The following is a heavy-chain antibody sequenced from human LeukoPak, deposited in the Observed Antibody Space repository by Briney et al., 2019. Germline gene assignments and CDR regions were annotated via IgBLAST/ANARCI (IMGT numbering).Heavy chain of an antibody. J-gene: IGHJ4*02. Sequence: QPGGSLRLSCAASGFTFTTYWMTWVRQAPGKGLEWVANIKEDGSDKNYVNSVRGRFTIPRDNAKNSVFLQMSSLRVEDTAVYYCAKSTAGCTGGNCYSALESWGQGTLVTVSS. D-gene: IGHD2-15*01. CDR1: GFTFTTYW. CDR3: AKSTAGCTGGNCYSALES. V-gene: IGHV3-7*03. CDR2: IKEDGSDK.